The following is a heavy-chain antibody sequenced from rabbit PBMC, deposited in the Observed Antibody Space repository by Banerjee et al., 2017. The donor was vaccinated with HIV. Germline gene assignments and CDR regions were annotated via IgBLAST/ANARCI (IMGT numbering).Heavy chain of an antibody. CDR3: ARVFSRHYWTYSYAGYAYDL. V-gene: IGHV1S40*01. CDR1: GIDFSSYDY. J-gene: IGHJ4*01. D-gene: IGHD6-1*01. CDR2: IYAIDNDST. Sequence: QSLEESGGGLVKPGGTLTLTCKASGIDFSSYDYMCWVRQAPGKGLEWIACIYAIDNDSTSPAGWAKGRSPIPKPASTTVPLQLPSLTAADTPTFFCARVFSRHYWTYSYAGYAYDLWGPGTLVTVS.